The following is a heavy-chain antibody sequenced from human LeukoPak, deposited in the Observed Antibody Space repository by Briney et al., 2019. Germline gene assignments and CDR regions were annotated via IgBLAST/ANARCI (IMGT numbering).Heavy chain of an antibody. CDR3: ARGSVDIVATTGIYYFDY. Sequence: GGSLRLSCAASGFTFSSYSMNWVRQAPGKGLEWVSSISSSSSYIYYADSVKGRFTISRDNAKNSLYLQMNSLRAEDTAVYYCARGSVDIVATTGIYYFDYWGQGTLVTVSS. D-gene: IGHD5-12*01. CDR2: ISSSSSYI. J-gene: IGHJ4*02. V-gene: IGHV3-21*03. CDR1: GFTFSSYS.